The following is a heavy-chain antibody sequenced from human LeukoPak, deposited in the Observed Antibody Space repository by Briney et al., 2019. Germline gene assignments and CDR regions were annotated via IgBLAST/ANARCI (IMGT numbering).Heavy chain of an antibody. D-gene: IGHD5-18*01. CDR1: GGSFSGYY. CDR3: ARGRTAMV. J-gene: IGHJ4*02. Sequence: PSETLSLTCAVYGGSFSGYYWSWIRQPPGKGLEWIGEINHSGSTNYNPSLKSRVTISVDTSRNQFPLKLSSVTAADTAVYYCARGRTAMVWGQGTLVTVSS. V-gene: IGHV4-34*01. CDR2: INHSGST.